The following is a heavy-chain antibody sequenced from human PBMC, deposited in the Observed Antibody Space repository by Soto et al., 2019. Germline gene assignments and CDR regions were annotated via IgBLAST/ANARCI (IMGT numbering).Heavy chain of an antibody. CDR1: VGSISSGGYY. D-gene: IGHD3-22*01. V-gene: IGHV4-31*03. CDR3: ARQYYDSSGGRRLGASTNWFDP. CDR2: IYYSGST. J-gene: IGHJ5*02. Sequence: TLSLTGTVSVGSISSGGYYWSWIRQHPGKGLEWIGYIYYSGSTYYNPSLKSRVTISVDTSKNQFSLKLSSVTAADTAVYYCARQYYDSSGGRRLGASTNWFDPWGQGTLVTVSS.